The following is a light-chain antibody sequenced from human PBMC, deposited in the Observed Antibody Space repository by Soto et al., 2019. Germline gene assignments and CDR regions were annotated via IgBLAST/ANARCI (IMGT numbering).Light chain of an antibody. V-gene: IGKV1-27*01. Sequence: DIQMTQSPSSQYASVGDRVTITCRASQGISNFLAWYQQKPGKVPKLLISAASTLQSGVPYRFSGSGSGTDFSLTITSLQPEDVATYYCQKYSSVITFGQGTRLEI. J-gene: IGKJ5*01. CDR1: QGISNF. CDR2: AAS. CDR3: QKYSSVIT.